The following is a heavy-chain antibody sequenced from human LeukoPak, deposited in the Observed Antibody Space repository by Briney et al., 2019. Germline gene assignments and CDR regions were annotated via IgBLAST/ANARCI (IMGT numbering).Heavy chain of an antibody. D-gene: IGHD3-22*01. Sequence: GGSLRLSCAASGFTFSSYRMHWVRQAPGKGLVWVSRISSDGSSTSYADSVKGRFTISRDNAKNTLYLQMNSLRAEDTAVYYCARDGKWLWDYYYYYYMDVWGKGTTVTVSS. J-gene: IGHJ6*03. V-gene: IGHV3-74*01. CDR3: ARDGKWLWDYYYYYYMDV. CDR1: GFTFSSYR. CDR2: ISSDGSST.